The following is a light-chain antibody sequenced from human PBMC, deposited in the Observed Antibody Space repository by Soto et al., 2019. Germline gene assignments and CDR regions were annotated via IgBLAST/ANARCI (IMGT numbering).Light chain of an antibody. CDR2: GAS. CDR3: QQYGSSPRT. J-gene: IGKJ1*01. V-gene: IGKV3-20*01. CDR1: QSVSSSY. Sequence: EIVLTQSPGTLSFSPGERATLSCRASQSVSSSYLAWYQQKPGQAPRLLIYGASSRATGIPDRFSGSGSGIDFTLTISRLEPEDFAVYYWQQYGSSPRTFVQGTKVEIK.